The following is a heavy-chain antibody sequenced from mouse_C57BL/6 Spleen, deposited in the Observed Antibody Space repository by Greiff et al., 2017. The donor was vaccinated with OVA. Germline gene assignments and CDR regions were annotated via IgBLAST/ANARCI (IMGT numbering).Heavy chain of an antibody. D-gene: IGHD2-1*01. CDR2: IHPNSGST. V-gene: IGHV1-64*01. CDR3: ARPYGNYPYWYFDV. Sequence: QVQLQQPGAELVKPGASVKLSCKASGYTFTSYWMHWVKQRPGQGLEWIGMIHPNSGSTNYNEKFKSKATLTVDKSSSTAYMQHSSLTSEDSAVYYCARPYGNYPYWYFDVWGTGTTVTVSS. CDR1: GYTFTSYW. J-gene: IGHJ1*03.